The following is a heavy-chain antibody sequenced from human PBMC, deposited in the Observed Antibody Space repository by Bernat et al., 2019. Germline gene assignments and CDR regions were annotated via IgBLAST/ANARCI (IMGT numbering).Heavy chain of an antibody. D-gene: IGHD4-11*01. CDR3: ARARTVTNFYFAS. CDR2: IWYDGSNK. CDR1: GFTFSSYG. Sequence: QVQLVESGGGVVQPGRSLRLSCAASGFTFSSYGMHWVRQAPGRGLEWVAVIWYDGSNKYYADSGKGRFTSSRDNSKNTLYLQMNSLRAEDTAVDYCARARTVTNFYFASWGQGTLVTVSS. J-gene: IGHJ4*02. V-gene: IGHV3-33*01.